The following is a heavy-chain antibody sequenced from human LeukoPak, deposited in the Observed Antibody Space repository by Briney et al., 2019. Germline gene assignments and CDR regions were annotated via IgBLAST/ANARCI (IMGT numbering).Heavy chain of an antibody. V-gene: IGHV3-21*06. Sequence: GGSLRLSCSGSGFTFRSYTMTCIRQAPGKGLEWVSSIDGDGTLKYYHDLLKRRFIISNDNANHSLYQQINSLTADDSGLYFFAIDYGSGWFGKGAYWGQGTRVLVSS. CDR1: GFTFRSYT. D-gene: IGHD6-19*01. J-gene: IGHJ4*02. CDR3: AIDYGSGWFGKGAY. CDR2: IDGDGTLK.